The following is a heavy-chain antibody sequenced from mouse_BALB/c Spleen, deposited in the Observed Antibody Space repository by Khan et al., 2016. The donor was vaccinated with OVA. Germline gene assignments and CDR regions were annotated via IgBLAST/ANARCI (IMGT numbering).Heavy chain of an antibody. J-gene: IGHJ2*01. D-gene: IGHD2-4*01. Sequence: EVQLQESGPELVKPGASMKISCKASGYSFTGYTMNWVKQSHGKNLEWIGLINPYNGGTNYNLKFRGKATLTVDKSSSTAYMELLSLTSEDSAVYYCARDEYDDYFDYWGQGTTLTVSS. CDR2: INPYNGGT. CDR1: GYSFTGYT. CDR3: ARDEYDDYFDY. V-gene: IGHV1-18*01.